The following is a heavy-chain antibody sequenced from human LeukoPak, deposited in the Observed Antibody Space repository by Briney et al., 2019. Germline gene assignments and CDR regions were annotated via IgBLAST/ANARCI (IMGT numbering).Heavy chain of an antibody. V-gene: IGHV3-30*02. J-gene: IGHJ4*02. CDR2: IRYDGSNK. CDR1: GFTFSSYG. Sequence: GGSLRLSCAASGFTFSSYGMHWVRHAPGKGLEWVAFIRYDGSNKYYADSVKGRFTISRDNSKNTLYLQMNSLRAEDTAVYYCAKDSMWLLDKDGIDYWGQGTLVTVSS. D-gene: IGHD5-12*01. CDR3: AKDSMWLLDKDGIDY.